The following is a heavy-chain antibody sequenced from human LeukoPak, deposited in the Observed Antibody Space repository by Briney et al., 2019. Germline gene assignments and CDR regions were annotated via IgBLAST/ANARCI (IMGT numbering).Heavy chain of an antibody. Sequence: PEASVKVSCKASGGTFSSYAISWVRQAPGQGLEWMGGIIPIFGAANYAQKFQGRVTITADESTSTAYMELSSLRSEDTAVYYCARNYCSGGSCYGLRAYYFDYWGQGTLVTVSS. D-gene: IGHD2-15*01. CDR1: GGTFSSYA. CDR3: ARNYCSGGSCYGLRAYYFDY. CDR2: IIPIFGAA. J-gene: IGHJ4*02. V-gene: IGHV1-69*13.